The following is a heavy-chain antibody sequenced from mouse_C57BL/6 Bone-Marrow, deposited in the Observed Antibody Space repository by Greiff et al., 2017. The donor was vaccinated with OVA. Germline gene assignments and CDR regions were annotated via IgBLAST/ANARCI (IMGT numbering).Heavy chain of an antibody. V-gene: IGHV1-55*01. Sequence: VQLQQPGAELVKPGASVKMSCKASCYTFTSYWITWVKQRPGQGLEWIGDIYPGSGSTNYNEKFKSKATLTVDTSSSTAYMQLSSLTSEDSAVYYCARDIRYYGSRAWFAYWGQGTLVTVSA. CDR1: CYTFTSYW. CDR2: IYPGSGST. CDR3: ARDIRYYGSRAWFAY. J-gene: IGHJ3*01. D-gene: IGHD1-1*01.